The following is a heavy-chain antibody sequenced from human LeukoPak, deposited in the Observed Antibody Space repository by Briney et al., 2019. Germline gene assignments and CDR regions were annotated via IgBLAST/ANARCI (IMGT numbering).Heavy chain of an antibody. CDR3: ASDFRVTVTIPKLDY. D-gene: IGHD4-17*01. CDR1: GFTFSSYA. Sequence: GGSLRLSCAASGFTFSSYAMHWVRQGPGKGLEWVAVISYDGSNKYYADSVKGRFTISRDNSKNTLYLQMNSLRAEDTAVYYCASDFRVTVTIPKLDYCAQGTLVTVSS. J-gene: IGHJ4*02. V-gene: IGHV3-30*04. CDR2: ISYDGSNK.